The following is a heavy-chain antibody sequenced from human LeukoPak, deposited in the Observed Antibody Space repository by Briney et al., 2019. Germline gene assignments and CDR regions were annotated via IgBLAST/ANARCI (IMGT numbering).Heavy chain of an antibody. V-gene: IGHV4-39*07. J-gene: IGHJ4*02. CDR2: MYYRGTT. Sequence: SETLSLTCTVSGGSISSTGYYWGWVRQPPGKGLEWIGSMYYRGTTYHNAFLKSRVTISVDTSKNHFSLNLSSVTAADTAVYYCARVTGAVAGTDFDYWGQGTLVTVSS. D-gene: IGHD6-19*01. CDR3: ARVTGAVAGTDFDY. CDR1: GGSISSTGYY.